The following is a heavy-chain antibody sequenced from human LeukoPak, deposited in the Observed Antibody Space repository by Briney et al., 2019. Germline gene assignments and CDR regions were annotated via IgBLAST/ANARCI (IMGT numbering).Heavy chain of an antibody. Sequence: GGSLRLSCAASGFTFSSYEMNWVRQAPGKGLEWVSYISSSGSTIYYADSVKGRSTISRDNAKNTLYLQMNSLRVEDTAVYYCARVLYYYDSSGYYPQFDYWGQGTLVTVSS. CDR1: GFTFSSYE. J-gene: IGHJ4*02. CDR3: ARVLYYYDSSGYYPQFDY. V-gene: IGHV3-48*03. CDR2: ISSSGSTI. D-gene: IGHD3-22*01.